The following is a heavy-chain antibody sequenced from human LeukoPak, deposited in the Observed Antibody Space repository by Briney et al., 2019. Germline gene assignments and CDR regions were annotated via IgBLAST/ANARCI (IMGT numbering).Heavy chain of an antibody. CDR2: SGSGGGT. V-gene: IGHV3-23*01. CDR1: GFTFSTYA. CDR3: VRDNPRCCGVIPSNIDDY. Sequence: GGSLRLSCAASGFTFSTYAMSWVRQAAGKGLEWVSLSGSGGGTYYADSVRGRFTISRDNAKNSLYLQMNSLRAEDTAVYYCVRDNPRCCGVIPSNIDDYWGQGTLVTVSS. D-gene: IGHD2-21*01. J-gene: IGHJ4*02.